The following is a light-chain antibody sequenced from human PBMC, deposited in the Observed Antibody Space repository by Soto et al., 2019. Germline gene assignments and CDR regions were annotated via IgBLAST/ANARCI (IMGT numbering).Light chain of an antibody. CDR1: QSISSR. J-gene: IGKJ1*01. Sequence: DIQMTQSPSTLSASVGDRVTITCRASQSISSRLAWYQQKPGKAPKLLIYDVSSLESGVPSRFSGSGSGTEFTLTISSLQPDDFATYYCQQYNSYSEAFGQGTKVDIK. CDR3: QQYNSYSEA. V-gene: IGKV1-5*01. CDR2: DVS.